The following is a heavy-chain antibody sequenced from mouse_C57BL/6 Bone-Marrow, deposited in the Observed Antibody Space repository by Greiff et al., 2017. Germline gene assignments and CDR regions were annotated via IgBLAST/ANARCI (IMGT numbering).Heavy chain of an antibody. CDR3: ASPLHYYGSSYVSDY. CDR1: GYTFTVHT. CDR2: IYSRDGST. Sequence: QVQLQQSDAELVKPGASVKISCKVSGYTFTVHTIHWMKQRPEQGLEWIGYIYSRDGSTKYNEKCKGKATLTADKSSSTAYMQLNSLASEDSAVYFCASPLHYYGSSYVSDYWGQGTTLTVSS. J-gene: IGHJ2*01. V-gene: IGHV1-78*01. D-gene: IGHD1-1*01.